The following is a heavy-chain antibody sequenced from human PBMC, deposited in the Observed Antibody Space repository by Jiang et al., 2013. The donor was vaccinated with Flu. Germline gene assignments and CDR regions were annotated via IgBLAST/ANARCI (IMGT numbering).Heavy chain of an antibody. CDR1: GGSISSSSYY. J-gene: IGHJ3*02. CDR3: ARDSGIVGATIGAFDI. V-gene: IGHV4-39*07. CDR2: IYYSGST. Sequence: GPGLVKPSETLSLTCTVSGGSISSSSYYWGWIRQPPGKGLEWIGSIYYSGSTNYNPSLKSRVTISVDKSKNQFSLKLSSVTAADTAVYYCARDSGIVGATIGAFDIWGQGDNGHRLF. D-gene: IGHD1-26*01.